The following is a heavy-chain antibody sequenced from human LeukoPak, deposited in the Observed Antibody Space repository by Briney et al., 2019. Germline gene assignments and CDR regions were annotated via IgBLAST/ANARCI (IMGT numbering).Heavy chain of an antibody. D-gene: IGHD1-26*01. V-gene: IGHV1-2*02. Sequence: ASVKVSCKPSGYTFIGYGMYWVRQAPGQGLEWMGRIDPNSGGTDYAQKFQDRINVTSDTSINTVYMELSRLRSDDTAVYYCARDKSIGWERYPPDYWGQGTLVTVSS. J-gene: IGHJ4*02. CDR3: ARDKSIGWERYPPDY. CDR2: IDPNSGGT. CDR1: GYTFIGYG.